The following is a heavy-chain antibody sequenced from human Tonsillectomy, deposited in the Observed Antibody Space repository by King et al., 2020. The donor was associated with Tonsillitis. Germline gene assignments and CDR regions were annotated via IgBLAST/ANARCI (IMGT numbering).Heavy chain of an antibody. CDR1: GYSISSGYY. V-gene: IGHV4-38-2*02. CDR2: LYHSGST. Sequence: QLQESGPGLVKPSETLSLTCTVSGYSISSGYYWGWIRQPPGKGLEWIGNLYHSGSTYYNPSLKSRVSVSVDTSKNQFSLRLTSVTAADTAVYYCARVPADDMTGHTPYHFDYWGQGTLVTVSS. D-gene: IGHD3-9*01. J-gene: IGHJ4*02. CDR3: ARVPADDMTGHTPYHFDY.